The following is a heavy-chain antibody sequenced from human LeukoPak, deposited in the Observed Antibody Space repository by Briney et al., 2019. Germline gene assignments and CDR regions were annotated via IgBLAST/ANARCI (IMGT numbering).Heavy chain of an antibody. J-gene: IGHJ6*02. CDR2: IYYSGST. Sequence: SETLSLTCTVSGGSISSYYWSWIRQPPGKGLEWIGYIYYSGSTNYNPSLKSRVTISVDTSKNQFSLKLSSVTAADTAVYYCASLGGSSGWSHSDVWGQGTTVTVSS. V-gene: IGHV4-59*01. CDR3: ASLGGSSGWSHSDV. CDR1: GGSISSYY. D-gene: IGHD6-19*01.